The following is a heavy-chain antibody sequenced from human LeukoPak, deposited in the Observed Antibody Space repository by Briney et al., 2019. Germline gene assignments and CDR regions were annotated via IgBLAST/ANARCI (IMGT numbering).Heavy chain of an antibody. CDR2: ISGGGGGT. Sequence: GGSLRLSCAASGFIFSNYAMSWVRQAPGKGPEWVSGISGGGGGTYYADSVKGRFTIPRANSKNTLYLQMKSLRVDDTAVYYCAKSVEHSNYRKFHDWGQGTLVTVSS. V-gene: IGHV3-23*01. D-gene: IGHD4-11*01. J-gene: IGHJ4*02. CDR3: AKSVEHSNYRKFHD. CDR1: GFIFSNYA.